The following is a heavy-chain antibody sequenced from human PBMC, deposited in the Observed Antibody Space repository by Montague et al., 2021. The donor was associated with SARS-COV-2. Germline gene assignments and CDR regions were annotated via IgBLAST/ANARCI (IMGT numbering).Heavy chain of an antibody. CDR3: ARDLGWGRWYIDV. D-gene: IGHD1-26*01. CDR2: ISNSGIT. V-gene: IGHV4-59*01. CDR1: GASMRTYY. Sequence: SETLSLTCSVSGASMRTYYWTWIWESPGRGLERIGYISNSGITNYNPSLKSRATVSLDTSKTQFSLKLTSVTTSDTALYYCARDLGWGRWYIDVWGRGTLVTVSS. J-gene: IGHJ2*01.